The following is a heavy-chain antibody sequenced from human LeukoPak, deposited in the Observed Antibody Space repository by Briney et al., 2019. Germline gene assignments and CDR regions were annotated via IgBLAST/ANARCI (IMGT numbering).Heavy chain of an antibody. CDR3: ARDSRVAAAKTTPSGY. CDR1: GFTFSSYS. D-gene: IGHD6-13*01. V-gene: IGHV3-21*01. J-gene: IGHJ4*02. CDR2: ISSSSSYI. Sequence: GGSLRLSCAASGFTFSSYSVNWVRQAPGKGLEWVSSISSSSSYIYYADSVKGRFTISRDNAKNSLYLQMNSLRAEDTAVYYCARDSRVAAAKTTPSGYWGQGTLVTVSS.